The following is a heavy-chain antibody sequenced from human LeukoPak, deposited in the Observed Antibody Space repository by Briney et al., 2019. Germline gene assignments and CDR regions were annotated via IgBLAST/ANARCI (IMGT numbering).Heavy chain of an antibody. J-gene: IGHJ4*02. Sequence: AGGSLRLSCAASGFTFSSYSMNWVRQAPGKGLEWVSSISSSSSYIYYADSVKGRFTISRDNAKNSLYLQMNSLRAEDTAVYYCARGGSGGYGDYDDYWGQGTLVTVSS. CDR1: GFTFSSYS. CDR2: ISSSSSYI. D-gene: IGHD1-26*01. CDR3: ARGGSGGYGDYDDY. V-gene: IGHV3-21*01.